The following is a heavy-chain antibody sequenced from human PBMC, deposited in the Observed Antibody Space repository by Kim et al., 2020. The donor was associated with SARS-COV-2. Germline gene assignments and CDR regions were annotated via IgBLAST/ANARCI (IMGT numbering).Heavy chain of an antibody. CDR2: IGTAGDT. CDR1: GFTFSSYD. V-gene: IGHV3-13*04. Sequence: GGSLRLSCAASGFTFSSYDMHWVRQATGKGLEWVSVIGTAGDTYYPGSVKCRFTISRENAKNSLYLQMNSLRAGDTAVYYCARGNYYYGMDVWGQGTTVTVSS. CDR3: ARGNYYYGMDV. J-gene: IGHJ6*02.